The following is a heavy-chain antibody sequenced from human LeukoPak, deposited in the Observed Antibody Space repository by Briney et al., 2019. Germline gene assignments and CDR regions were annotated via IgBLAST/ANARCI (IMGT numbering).Heavy chain of an antibody. V-gene: IGHV3-30*09. CDR3: ARAPGPGAISTDY. CDR1: GFSFSVYA. CDR2: ISNDGSNK. J-gene: IGHJ4*02. D-gene: IGHD3-3*02. Sequence: GGSLRLSCAASGFSFSVYAMHWVCQAQGKGLEWVAVISNDGSNKYSADSVKGRFAISRDNSKNTLFLQMNGLRAEDTAVYYCARAPGPGAISTDYWGQGTLVTVSS.